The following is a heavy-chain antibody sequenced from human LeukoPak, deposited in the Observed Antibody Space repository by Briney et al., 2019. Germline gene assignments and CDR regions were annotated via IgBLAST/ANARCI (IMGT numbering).Heavy chain of an antibody. D-gene: IGHD3-9*01. J-gene: IGHJ3*02. CDR1: GLTFSSYS. CDR2: ISSSSSYI. V-gene: IGHV3-21*01. Sequence: GGSLRLSCAASGLTFSSYSMNWVRQAPGKGLEWVSSISSSSSYIYYADSVKGRFTISRDNAKNSLYLQMNSLRDEDTAVYYCARSNVLRYFDRRGGYAFDIWGQGTMVTVSS. CDR3: ARSNVLRYFDRRGGYAFDI.